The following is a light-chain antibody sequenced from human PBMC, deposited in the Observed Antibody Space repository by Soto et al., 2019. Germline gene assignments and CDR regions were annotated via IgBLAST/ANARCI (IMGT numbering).Light chain of an antibody. J-gene: IGKJ3*01. CDR1: QSLLHSNGYNY. Sequence: DIVMTQSPLSLPVTPGEPASISCTSSQSLLHSNGYNYLDWYLQKPGQSPQLLIYLGSNRASGVPDWFSGSGSGTDFTLKISRVGAEDVGVYYCMQVLQTPLTFGPGTKVDIK. CDR2: LGS. V-gene: IGKV2-28*01. CDR3: MQVLQTPLT.